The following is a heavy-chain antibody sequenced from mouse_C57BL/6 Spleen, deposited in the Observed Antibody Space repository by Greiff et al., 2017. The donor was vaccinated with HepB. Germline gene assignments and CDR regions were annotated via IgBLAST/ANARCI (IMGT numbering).Heavy chain of an antibody. CDR1: GYTFTSYW. CDR2: IYPGSGST. Sequence: QVQLQQPGAELVKPGASVKMSCKASGYTFTSYWITWVKQRPGQGLEWIGDIYPGSGSTNYNEKFKSKATLTVDTSSSTAYMQLSSLTSEDSAVYYCARSEYDLDYYAMDYWGQGTSVTVSS. D-gene: IGHD2-10*02. J-gene: IGHJ4*01. V-gene: IGHV1-55*01. CDR3: ARSEYDLDYYAMDY.